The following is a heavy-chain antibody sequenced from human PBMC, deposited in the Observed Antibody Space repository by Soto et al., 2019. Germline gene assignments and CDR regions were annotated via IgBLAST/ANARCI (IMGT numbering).Heavy chain of an antibody. D-gene: IGHD2-2*01. V-gene: IGHV3-23*01. CDR1: GFTFSSYA. CDR2: ISGSGGST. J-gene: IGHJ6*03. Sequence: GGSLRLSCAASGFTFSSYAMSWVRQAPGKGLEWVSAISGSGGSTYYADSVKGRFTISRDNSKNTLYLQMNSLRAEDTAVYYCARELEGQGFRPDPPYYYYYYMDVWGKGTTVTVSS. CDR3: ARELEGQGFRPDPPYYYYYYMDV.